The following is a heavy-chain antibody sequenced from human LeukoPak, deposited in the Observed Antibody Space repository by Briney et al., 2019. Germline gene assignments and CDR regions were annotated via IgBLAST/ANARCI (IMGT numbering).Heavy chain of an antibody. D-gene: IGHD2-2*01. CDR2: IYYSGST. CDR3: AKSGVVVPVAVYYMDV. V-gene: IGHV4-59*01. J-gene: IGHJ6*03. Sequence: SETLSLTCSVSGGSISSYYWSWIRQPPGKGLEWIGYIYYSGSTNYNPSLKSRVTISVDTSKNQFSLKLSSVTAADTAVYYCAKSGVVVPVAVYYMDVWGKGTTVTVSS. CDR1: GGSISSYY.